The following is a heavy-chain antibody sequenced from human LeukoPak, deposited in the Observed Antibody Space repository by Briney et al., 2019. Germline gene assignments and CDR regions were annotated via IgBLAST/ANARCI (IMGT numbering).Heavy chain of an antibody. V-gene: IGHV1-69*05. CDR3: ATAYTARVNSGGFDC. CDR1: AGTFTIYT. Sequence: SVTLSCKASAGTFTIYTISLGRDAHGPGLELMGGMIPSFGTANYAEKFQGRVTITTDDSTSTAYMELSSLRSEDTAVYYCATAYTARVNSGGFDCWGQGTLVTVSS. D-gene: IGHD5-18*01. J-gene: IGHJ4*02. CDR2: MIPSFGTA.